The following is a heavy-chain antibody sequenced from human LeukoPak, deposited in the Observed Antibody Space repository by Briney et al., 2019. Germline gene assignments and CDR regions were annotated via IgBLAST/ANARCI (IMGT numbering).Heavy chain of an antibody. V-gene: IGHV3-30*04. J-gene: IGHJ4*02. CDR2: ISYDGSNK. CDR1: GFTFSSYA. Sequence: GRSLRLSCAASGFTFSSYAMHWVRQAPGKGLEWVAVISYDGSNKYYADSVKGQFTISRDNSKNTLYLQMNSLRAEDTAEYYCAGESNGDYLHYWGQGTLVAVSS. CDR3: AGESNGDYLHY. D-gene: IGHD4-17*01.